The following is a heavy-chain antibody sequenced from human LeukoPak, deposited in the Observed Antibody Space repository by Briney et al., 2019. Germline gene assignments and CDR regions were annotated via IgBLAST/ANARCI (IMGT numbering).Heavy chain of an antibody. CDR1: GFTFDDYA. J-gene: IGHJ6*03. D-gene: IGHD2-8*01. V-gene: IGHV3-9*01. CDR2: ISWNSGSI. Sequence: GGSLRLSCAASGFTFDDYAMHWVRQAPGKGLEWVSGISWNSGSIGYADSVKGRFTISRDNAKNSLYLQMNSLRAEDTAVYYCAREPYAMDPNLYYYYMDVWGKGTTVTVSS. CDR3: AREPYAMDPNLYYYYMDV.